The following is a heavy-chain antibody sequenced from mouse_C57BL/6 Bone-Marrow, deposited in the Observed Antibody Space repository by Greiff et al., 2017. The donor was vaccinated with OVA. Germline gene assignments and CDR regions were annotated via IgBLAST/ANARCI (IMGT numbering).Heavy chain of an antibody. CDR2: INPSNGGT. CDR1: GYTFTSYW. D-gene: IGHD1-1*01. J-gene: IGHJ3*01. Sequence: QVQLQQPGTELVKPGASVKLSCKASGYTFTSYWMHWVKQRPGQGLEWIGNINPSNGGTNYNEKFKSKATLTVDKSSSTAYMQLSSLTSEDAAVYYCARGRYYGSSPAWFDYWGQGTLVTVSA. CDR3: ARGRYYGSSPAWFDY. V-gene: IGHV1-53*01.